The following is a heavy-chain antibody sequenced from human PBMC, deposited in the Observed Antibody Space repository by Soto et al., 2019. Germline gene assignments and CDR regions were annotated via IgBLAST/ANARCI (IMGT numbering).Heavy chain of an antibody. J-gene: IGHJ6*02. CDR3: ARGHTTFGFNYYGLDV. Sequence: QVQLQESGPGLVKPSQTLSLTCTVSGGSISSDRYFWSWVRQHPGKGLEWIAYILNSGSTYFNPSLXSXVXLXXDTSKSQFSLNLSSVTAADTAVYYCARGHTTFGFNYYGLDVWGQGTTVIVSS. V-gene: IGHV4-31*03. D-gene: IGHD3-10*01. CDR2: ILNSGST. CDR1: GGSISSDRYF.